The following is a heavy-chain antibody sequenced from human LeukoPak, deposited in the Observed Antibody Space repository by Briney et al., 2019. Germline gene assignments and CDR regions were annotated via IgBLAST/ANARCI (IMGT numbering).Heavy chain of an antibody. Sequence: SETLSLTCAVYGGSFSGYYWSWIRQPPGKGLEWIGEINHSGSTNYNPSLKSRVTISVDTSKNQFSLKLSSVTAADTAVYYCARSSSWYWDWFDPWGQGTLVTVSS. J-gene: IGHJ5*02. D-gene: IGHD6-13*01. CDR1: GGSFSGYY. CDR2: INHSGST. CDR3: ARSSSWYWDWFDP. V-gene: IGHV4-34*01.